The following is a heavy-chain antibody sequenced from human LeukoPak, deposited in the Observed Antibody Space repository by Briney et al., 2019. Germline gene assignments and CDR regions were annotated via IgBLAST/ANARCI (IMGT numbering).Heavy chain of an antibody. CDR1: GGSISSYY. CDR2: IYYSGST. D-gene: IGHD6-19*01. J-gene: IGHJ4*02. V-gene: IGHV4-39*01. Sequence: PSETLSLTCTVSGGSISSYYWSWIRQPPGKGLEWIGSIYYSGSTYYNPAPKSRVTISVDTSKNQFSLKLSSVSAADTAVYYCARHVDSSGWYRSYFDYWGQGTLVTVSS. CDR3: ARHVDSSGWYRSYFDY.